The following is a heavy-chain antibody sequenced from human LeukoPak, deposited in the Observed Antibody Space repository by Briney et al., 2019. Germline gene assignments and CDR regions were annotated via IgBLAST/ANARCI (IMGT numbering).Heavy chain of an antibody. J-gene: IGHJ3*02. CDR2: ISAYNGNT. CDR3: ARDLEGIAAPRSPKNAFDI. V-gene: IGHV1-18*01. D-gene: IGHD6-13*01. CDR1: GYTFTIYG. Sequence: GASVTVSCKASGYTFTIYGISWVRQAPGQGLEWMGWISAYNGNTNYAQKLQGRVTMTTDTSTSTAYMELRSLRSDDTAVYYCARDLEGIAAPRSPKNAFDIWGQGTMVTVSS.